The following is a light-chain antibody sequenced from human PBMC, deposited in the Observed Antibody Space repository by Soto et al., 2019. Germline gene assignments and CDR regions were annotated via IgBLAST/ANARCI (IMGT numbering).Light chain of an antibody. CDR3: QHLNSFPQGVT. CDR2: AAS. CDR1: QGISTY. J-gene: IGKJ3*01. Sequence: DIQLTQSPSFLSASVGDRVTLTCRASQGISTYLAWYQQKPGKAPKLLIYAASTLQSGVPSRFSGSGSGTEFTLTISSLQPEDFATYYCQHLNSFPQGVTFGPGTKVDIK. V-gene: IGKV1-9*01.